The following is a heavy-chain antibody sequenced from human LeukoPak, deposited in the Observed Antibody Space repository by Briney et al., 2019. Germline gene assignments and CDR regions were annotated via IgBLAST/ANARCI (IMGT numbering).Heavy chain of an antibody. D-gene: IGHD2-2*01. V-gene: IGHV4-34*01. Sequence: WETLSLTCAVWGESYSGYHWRWLRHPTGKGVEWLGEINHSGSTNYIPCVTGLVTISVDTSKNQFSLKLSSVTAADTAVYYCAIVGGFRAQIVVFPSALMGWFYRWGQVTLVTVSS. J-gene: IGHJ5*02. CDR2: INHSGST. CDR3: AIVGGFRAQIVVFPSALMGWFYR. CDR1: GESYSGYH.